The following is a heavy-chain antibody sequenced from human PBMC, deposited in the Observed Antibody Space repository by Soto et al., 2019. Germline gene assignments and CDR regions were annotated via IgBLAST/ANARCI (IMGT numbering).Heavy chain of an antibody. D-gene: IGHD3-10*01. CDR1: GGSISSGDYY. CDR2: IYYSGST. Sequence: SETLSLTCTVSGGSISSGDYYWSWIRQPPGKGLEWIGYIYYSGSTYYNPSLKSRVTISVDTSKNQFSLKLSSVTAADTAVYYCARGDAVTMVRGVSPGWFDPWGKGTLVTVSS. J-gene: IGHJ5*02. V-gene: IGHV4-30-4*01. CDR3: ARGDAVTMVRGVSPGWFDP.